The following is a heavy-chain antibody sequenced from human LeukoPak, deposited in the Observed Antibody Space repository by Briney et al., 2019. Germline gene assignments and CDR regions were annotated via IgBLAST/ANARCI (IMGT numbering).Heavy chain of an antibody. D-gene: IGHD2-2*01. CDR3: AAGCSSTSCYWYYYTDV. J-gene: IGHJ6*03. V-gene: IGHV4-34*01. CDR1: GGSFSGYY. Sequence: SETLSLTCAVYGGSFSGYYWSWIRQPPGKGLEWIGEINQSGSTNYNPSPKSRVTISVDTSKKQFSLRLSPVTAADTAVYYCAAGCSSTSCYWYYYTDVWGKGTTVTVSS. CDR2: INQSGST.